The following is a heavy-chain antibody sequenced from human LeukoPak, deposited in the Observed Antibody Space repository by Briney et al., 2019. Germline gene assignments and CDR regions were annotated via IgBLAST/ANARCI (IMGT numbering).Heavy chain of an antibody. Sequence: PGGSLRLSCAASGFTFSSYGMSWVRQAPGKGLEWVSAISGSGDNTYYIDSVKGRFTISRDNSENTLYLQMNSLRAEDTALYYCARDSGYWYFDLWGRGTLVTVSS. CDR2: ISGSGDNT. V-gene: IGHV3-23*01. CDR1: GFTFSSYG. CDR3: ARDSGYWYFDL. J-gene: IGHJ2*01.